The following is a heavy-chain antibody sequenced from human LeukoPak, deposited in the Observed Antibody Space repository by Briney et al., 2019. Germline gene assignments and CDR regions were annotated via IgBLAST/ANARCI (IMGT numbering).Heavy chain of an antibody. CDR2: ISSSSSYI. J-gene: IGHJ4*02. D-gene: IGHD3-9*01. CDR1: GFTFSSYS. CDR3: ARGHYDILTGYYWMDY. V-gene: IGHV3-21*01. Sequence: GGSLRLPCAASGFTFSSYSMNWVRQAPGKGLEWVSSISSSSSYIYYADSVKGRFTISRDNAKNSLYLQMNSLRAEDTAVYYCARGHYDILTGYYWMDYWGQGTLVTVSS.